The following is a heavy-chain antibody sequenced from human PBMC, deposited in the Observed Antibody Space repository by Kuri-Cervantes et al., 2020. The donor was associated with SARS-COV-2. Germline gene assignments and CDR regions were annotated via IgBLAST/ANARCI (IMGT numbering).Heavy chain of an antibody. CDR1: GFTFSTYW. CDR3: ARARITGTRVYAFDI. J-gene: IGHJ3*02. V-gene: IGHV3-7*01. D-gene: IGHD1-20*01. CDR2: IKQDGSEK. Sequence: GESLKISCAASGFTFSTYWMSWVRQAPGKGLEWVANIKQDGSEKYYVDSVKGRFTISRDNAKNSLYLQMNSLRAEDTAVYYCARARITGTRVYAFDIWGQGTMVTVSS.